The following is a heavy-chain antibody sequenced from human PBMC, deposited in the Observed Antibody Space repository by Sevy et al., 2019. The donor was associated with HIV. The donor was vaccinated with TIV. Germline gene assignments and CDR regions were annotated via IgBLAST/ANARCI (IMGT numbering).Heavy chain of an antibody. J-gene: IGHJ4*02. CDR3: VGGSYSSGWYFYY. CDR1: GFTFSGSA. Sequence: GGSLRLSCAASGFTFSGSAMHWVRQASGKGLEWVGRIRNKANSSATAYAASVKGRFTISRDDSKNTAYLQMNSLKTEDTAVYYCVGGSYSSGWYFYYWGQGTLVTVSS. D-gene: IGHD6-19*01. CDR2: IRNKANSSAT. V-gene: IGHV3-73*01.